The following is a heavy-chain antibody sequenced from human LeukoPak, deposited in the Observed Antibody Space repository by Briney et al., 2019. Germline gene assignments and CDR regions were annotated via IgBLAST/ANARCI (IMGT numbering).Heavy chain of an antibody. CDR2: INPNSGGT. CDR1: GYTFTGCY. CDR3: ARVRITIFGVPERWFDP. J-gene: IGHJ5*02. Sequence: ASVKVSCKASGYTFTGCYMHWVRQAPGQGLEWMGWINPNSGGTNYAQKFQGRVTMTRDTSISTAYMELSRLRSDDTAVYYCARVRITIFGVPERWFDPWGQGTLVTVSS. V-gene: IGHV1-2*02. D-gene: IGHD3-3*01.